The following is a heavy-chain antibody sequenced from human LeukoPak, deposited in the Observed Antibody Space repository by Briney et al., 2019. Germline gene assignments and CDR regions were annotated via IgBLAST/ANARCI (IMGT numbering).Heavy chain of an antibody. CDR3: AREEYGFDP. CDR2: INPKSGGT. J-gene: IGHJ5*02. D-gene: IGHD2-2*01. Sequence: GASVKVSCKASRFTFTGYYMHWVRQAPGQGLEWMGWINPKSGGTNYAQKFQGRVTMTRDTSIYTAYMELSRLRSDDTAVYYCAREEYGFDPWGQGTLVTVSS. V-gene: IGHV1-2*02. CDR1: RFTFTGYY.